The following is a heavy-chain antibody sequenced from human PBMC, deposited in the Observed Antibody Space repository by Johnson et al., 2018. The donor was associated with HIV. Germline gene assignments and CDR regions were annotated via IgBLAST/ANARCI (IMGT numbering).Heavy chain of an antibody. Sequence: VQLVESGGGVVQPGRSLRLSCVASGFTFSSFWMTWVRQAPGKGLEWVANIKRDGSEKYYADSVRGRFTVSRDNAKNSLYLQMNSLRADETAVYYCAIEEGDYGDSCTDDAFDFWGQGTVVTVFS. J-gene: IGHJ3*01. CDR3: AIEEGDYGDSCTDDAFDF. CDR1: GFTFSSFW. V-gene: IGHV3-7*01. CDR2: IKRDGSEK. D-gene: IGHD4-17*01.